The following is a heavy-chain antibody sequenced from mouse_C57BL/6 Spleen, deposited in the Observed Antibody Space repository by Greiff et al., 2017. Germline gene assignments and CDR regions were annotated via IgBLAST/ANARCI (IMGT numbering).Heavy chain of an antibody. D-gene: IGHD2-3*01. CDR1: GFTFSSYA. CDR2: ISSGGDYI. CDR3: TREPGYSYAMDY. V-gene: IGHV5-9-1*02. Sequence: EVKLVESGEGLVKPGGSLKLSCAASGFTFSSYAMSWVRQTPEKRLEWVAYISSGGDYIYYADTVKGRFTVSRDNARNTLYLQMSSLKSEDTAMYYCTREPGYSYAMDYWGQGTSVTVSS. J-gene: IGHJ4*01.